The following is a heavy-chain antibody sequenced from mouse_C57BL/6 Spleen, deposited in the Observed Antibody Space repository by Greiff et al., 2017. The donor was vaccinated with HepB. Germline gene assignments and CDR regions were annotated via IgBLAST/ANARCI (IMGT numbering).Heavy chain of an antibody. J-gene: IGHJ4*01. CDR3: ARGRWLQRPYYAMEY. V-gene: IGHV1-53*01. D-gene: IGHD2-3*01. Sequence: QVQLQQPGTELVKPGASVKLSCKASGYTFTSYWMHWVKQRPGQGLEWIGNINPSNGGTNYNEKFKSKATLTVDKSSSTAYMQLSSLTSEDSAVYYCARGRWLQRPYYAMEYWGQGTSVTVSS. CDR2: INPSNGGT. CDR1: GYTFTSYW.